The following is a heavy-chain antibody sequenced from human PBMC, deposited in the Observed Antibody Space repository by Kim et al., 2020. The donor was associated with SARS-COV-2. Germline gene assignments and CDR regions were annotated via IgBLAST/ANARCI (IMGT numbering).Heavy chain of an antibody. V-gene: IGHV3-21*01. D-gene: IGHD1-26*01. CDR2: ISNNSFYI. Sequence: GGSLRLSCAASGFTFKNYNMNWVRQAPGKGLEWVSSISNNSFYIYYADSVKGRFTVSRDNAKNSLYLHLNSLRAEDTAVYYCARDPRYGSLYYYGMDAWGQGTTVTVPS. CDR3: ARDPRYGSLYYYGMDA. J-gene: IGHJ6*01. CDR1: GFTFKNYN.